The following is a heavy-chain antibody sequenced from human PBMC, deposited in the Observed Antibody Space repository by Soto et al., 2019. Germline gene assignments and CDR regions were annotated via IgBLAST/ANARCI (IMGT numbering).Heavy chain of an antibody. CDR3: AGQIFDSGP. CDR1: GFTFSSYA. J-gene: IGHJ5*02. CDR2: ISTNGGST. Sequence: GSLRLACSASGFTFSSYAMHWVRQAPGKGLEYVSSISTNGGSTHYADSVKGRFTISRDNSKNTQYLQMSSLRAEDTAVYYCAGQIFDSGPWGQGTLVTVSS. D-gene: IGHD3-22*01. V-gene: IGHV3-64D*06.